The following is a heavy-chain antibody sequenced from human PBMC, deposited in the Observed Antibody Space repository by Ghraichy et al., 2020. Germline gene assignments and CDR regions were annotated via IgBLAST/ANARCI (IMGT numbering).Heavy chain of an antibody. D-gene: IGHD5-18*01. V-gene: IGHV4-59*01. Sequence: SQTLSLTCTVSGGSISSYYWSWIRQPPGKGLEWIGYIYYSGSTNYNPSLKSRVTISVDTSKNQFSLKLSSVTAADTAVYYCARASTAMANDYWGQGTLVTVSS. J-gene: IGHJ4*02. CDR3: ARASTAMANDY. CDR2: IYYSGST. CDR1: GGSISSYY.